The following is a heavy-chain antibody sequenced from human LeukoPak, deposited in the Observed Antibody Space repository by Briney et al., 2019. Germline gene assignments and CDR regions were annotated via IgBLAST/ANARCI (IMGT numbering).Heavy chain of an antibody. CDR3: ARGKWSTRH. CDR1: GFTFSNYW. J-gene: IGHJ4*02. Sequence: GGFLRLSCAASGFTFSNYWMHWVRQVPGKGLVWVSRINDGGSATFYADSVKGRFTISRDNAKNTLFLQMSSLRAEDTAVYFCARGKWSTRHWGQGTLVTVSS. CDR2: INDGGSAT. D-gene: IGHD2-15*01. V-gene: IGHV3-74*01.